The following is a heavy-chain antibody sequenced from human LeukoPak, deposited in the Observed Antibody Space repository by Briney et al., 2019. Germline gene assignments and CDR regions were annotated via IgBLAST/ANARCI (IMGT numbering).Heavy chain of an antibody. CDR1: GGTFSSYA. D-gene: IGHD3-3*01. CDR2: IIPIFGTA. J-gene: IGHJ6*03. Sequence: SVTVSFKASGGTFSSYAISWVRQAPGQGLEWMGGIIPIFGTANYAQKFQGRVTITTDESTSTAYMELSSLRSEDTAVYYCAREGRITVFGVVKKAYYYMDVWGKGTTVTVSS. V-gene: IGHV1-69*05. CDR3: AREGRITVFGVVKKAYYYMDV.